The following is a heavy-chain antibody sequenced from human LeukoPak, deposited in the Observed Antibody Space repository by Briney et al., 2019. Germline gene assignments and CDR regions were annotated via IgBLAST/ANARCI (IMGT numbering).Heavy chain of an antibody. D-gene: IGHD6-6*01. CDR3: GVYSSSSIDY. CDR1: GFTLSSYE. J-gene: IGHJ4*02. Sequence: GRSLRLSRAASGFTLSSYEVNWVRQAPPKGLEWVSYISSSGSTTYYADPVKGQFTISRDNAKYALYVQVNSLRAEDTAVYYWGVYSSSSIDYWGQGTLVTVSS. V-gene: IGHV3-48*03. CDR2: ISSSGSTT.